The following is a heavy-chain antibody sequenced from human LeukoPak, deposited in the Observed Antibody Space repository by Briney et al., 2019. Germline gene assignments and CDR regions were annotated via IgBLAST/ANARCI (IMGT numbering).Heavy chain of an antibody. Sequence: GASVKVSCKASGYTFTSYDINWVRQATGQGLEWMGWMNPNSGNTAYAQKFQGRVTITRNTSISTAYMELRSLRSDDTAVYYCARVDEDGFDYWGQGTLVTVSS. CDR3: ARVDEDGFDY. J-gene: IGHJ4*02. CDR2: MNPNSGNT. CDR1: GYTFTSYD. V-gene: IGHV1-8*03.